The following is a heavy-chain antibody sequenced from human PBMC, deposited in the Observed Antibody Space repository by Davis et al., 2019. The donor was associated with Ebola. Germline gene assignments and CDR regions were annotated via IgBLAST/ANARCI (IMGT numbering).Heavy chain of an antibody. CDR2: ISSSSSYI. Sequence: GESLKISCAASGFTFSSYSMNWVRQAPGKGLEWVSSISSSSSYIYYADSVKVRFTISRDNSKNTLYLQMNSLRAEETAVYYCARVGTAMVFYDSEIDYWGQGTLVTVSS. D-gene: IGHD2-21*02. J-gene: IGHJ4*02. CDR3: ARVGTAMVFYDSEIDY. V-gene: IGHV3-21*01. CDR1: GFTFSSYS.